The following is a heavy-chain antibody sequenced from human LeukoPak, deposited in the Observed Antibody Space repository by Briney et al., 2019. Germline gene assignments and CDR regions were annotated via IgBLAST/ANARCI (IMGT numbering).Heavy chain of an antibody. CDR1: GYTFTSYG. CDR3: ARPYCSGGSCYPPYDY. CDR2: ISAYNGNT. Sequence: ASVKVSCKASGYTFTSYGISWVRQAPGQGLEWMGWISAYNGNTNYAQKLQGRVTMTTDTSTSTAYMGLRSLRSDDTAVYYCARPYCSGGSCYPPYDYWGQGTLVTVSS. D-gene: IGHD2-15*01. J-gene: IGHJ4*02. V-gene: IGHV1-18*01.